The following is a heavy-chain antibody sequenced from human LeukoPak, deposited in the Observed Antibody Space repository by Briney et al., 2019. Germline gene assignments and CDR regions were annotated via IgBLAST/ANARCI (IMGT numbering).Heavy chain of an antibody. V-gene: IGHV3-30*18. CDR2: ISYDGSNK. CDR1: GFTFSSYG. CDR3: AKDRSSLLWFGDTAGFDP. Sequence: GGSLRLSCAASGFTFSSYGMHWVRQAPGKGLEWVAVISYDGSNKYYADSVKGRFTISRDNSKNTLYLQMNSLRAEDTAVYYCAKDRSSLLWFGDTAGFDPWGQGTLVSVSS. D-gene: IGHD3-10*01. J-gene: IGHJ5*02.